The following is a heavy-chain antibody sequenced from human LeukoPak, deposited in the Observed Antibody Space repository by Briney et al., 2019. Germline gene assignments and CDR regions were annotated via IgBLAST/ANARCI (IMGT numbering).Heavy chain of an antibody. V-gene: IGHV3-53*04. Sequence: PGGSLRLSCAASGFTVSSNYMSWVRQAPGKGLEWVSFIYSAGNTYYADFVKGRFTISRHTSKNTLYLQTNSLRAEDTAVYYSAVGSYLGRNFDYWGQGTLVTVSS. CDR2: IYSAGNT. J-gene: IGHJ4*02. CDR1: GFTVSSNY. D-gene: IGHD1-26*01. CDR3: AVGSYLGRNFDY.